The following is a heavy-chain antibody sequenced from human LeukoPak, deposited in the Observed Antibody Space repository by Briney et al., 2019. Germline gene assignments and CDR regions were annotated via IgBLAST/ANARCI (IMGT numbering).Heavy chain of an antibody. J-gene: IGHJ5*01. V-gene: IGHV4-30-4*08. Sequence: SQTLSLTCTVSGGSISSGDYYWSWIRQPPGKGLDWIGYIYYSGSTYYNPSLKSRVTISVDTSKNQFSLKLSSVTAADTAVYYCARDVELGYCSGGSCTGSRWFDPWGQGTLVTVSS. CDR1: GGSISSGDYY. CDR2: IYYSGST. CDR3: ARDVELGYCSGGSCTGSRWFDP. D-gene: IGHD2-15*01.